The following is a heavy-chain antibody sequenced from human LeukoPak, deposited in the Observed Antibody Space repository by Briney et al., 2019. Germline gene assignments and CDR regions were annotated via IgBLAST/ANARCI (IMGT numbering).Heavy chain of an antibody. CDR2: IKSKRDGGTT. CDR1: GFTFSNAW. D-gene: IGHD5-12*01. V-gene: IGHV3-15*01. Sequence: GGSLRLSCAASGFTFSNAWMSWGRQAPGKGLEWVGRIKSKRDGGTTDYAAPVQGRFTISRDDSKNTLYLQMNSLKNEDTAVNYCCFSGYEEQLDYWGQGTLVTVSS. J-gene: IGHJ4*02. CDR3: CFSGYEEQLDY.